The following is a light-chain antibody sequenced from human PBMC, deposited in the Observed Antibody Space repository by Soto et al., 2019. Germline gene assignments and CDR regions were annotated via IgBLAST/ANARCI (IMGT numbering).Light chain of an antibody. V-gene: IGLV1-47*01. CDR3: AAWDDSLSGYVV. CDR1: SYNIGSNY. Sequence: QSMLTQPPSASGTPGQRVTISCSGSSYNIGSNYVYWYQQLPGTAPKLLIYRNNQRPSGVPDRFSGSKSGTSASLAISGLRSEDEADYYCAAWDDSLSGYVVFGGGTKLTVL. CDR2: RNN. J-gene: IGLJ2*01.